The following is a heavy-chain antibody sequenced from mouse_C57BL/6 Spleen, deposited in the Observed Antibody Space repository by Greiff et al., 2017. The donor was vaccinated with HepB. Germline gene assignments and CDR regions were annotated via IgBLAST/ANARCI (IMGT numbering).Heavy chain of an antibody. CDR1: GYTFTSYW. Sequence: QVQLKQPGAELVKPGASVKLSCKASGYTFTSYWMQWVKQRPGQGLEWIGEVDPSDSYTNYNQKFKGKATLTVDTSSSTAYMQLSSLTSEDSAVYYCARKGDGYSYAMDYWGQGTSVTVSS. J-gene: IGHJ4*01. V-gene: IGHV1-50*01. CDR2: VDPSDSYT. CDR3: ARKGDGYSYAMDY. D-gene: IGHD2-3*01.